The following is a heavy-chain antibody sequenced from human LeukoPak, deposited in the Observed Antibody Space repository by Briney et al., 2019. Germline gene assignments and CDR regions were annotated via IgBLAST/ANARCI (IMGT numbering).Heavy chain of an antibody. CDR3: ARREGYNFDY. J-gene: IGHJ4*02. CDR1: GGSISSGSYY. CDR2: IYTSGST. Sequence: SETLSLTCTVSGGSISSGSYYWSWIRQPAGKGLEWIGRIYTSGSTNYNPSLKSRVSISIDTSKNQLSLILSSVTAADTAVYFCARREGYNFDYWGQGSLVTVSS. D-gene: IGHD5-24*01. V-gene: IGHV4-61*02.